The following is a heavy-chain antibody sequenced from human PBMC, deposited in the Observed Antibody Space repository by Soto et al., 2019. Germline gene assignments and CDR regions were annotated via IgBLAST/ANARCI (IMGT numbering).Heavy chain of an antibody. CDR1: GFSVSNNY. V-gene: IGHV3-53*01. CDR3: ASIAADSSYYDMDV. CDR2: IYSGGGT. J-gene: IGHJ6*02. D-gene: IGHD6-13*01. Sequence: PGGSPRLSCAASGFSVSNNYMSWVRQAPGKGLEWVSIIYSGGGTYYADSVKGRFTISRDNSKNTVFLEMNSLRAEDTAVYYCASIAADSSYYDMDVWGQGTTVTVSS.